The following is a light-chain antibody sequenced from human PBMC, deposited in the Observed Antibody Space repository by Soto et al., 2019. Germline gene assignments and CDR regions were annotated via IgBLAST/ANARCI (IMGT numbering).Light chain of an antibody. V-gene: IGKV3-11*01. CDR1: QSVSSY. J-gene: IGKJ2*01. Sequence: EIVLTQSPATLSLSPGERATLSCRASQSVSSYLAWYQQKPGQAPRLLIYDASNRATGIPARFSGSGSGTDFTLTISSLEPEDFAVYYCQQRSNWPSTFGQGNKLEIK. CDR2: DAS. CDR3: QQRSNWPST.